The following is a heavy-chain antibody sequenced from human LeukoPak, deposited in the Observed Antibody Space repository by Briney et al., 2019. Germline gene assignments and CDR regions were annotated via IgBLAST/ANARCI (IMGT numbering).Heavy chain of an antibody. J-gene: IGHJ4*02. CDR3: ARHYNWNYVRSDY. D-gene: IGHD1-7*01. CDR1: GGSISSSNW. V-gene: IGHV4-4*02. Sequence: SETLSLTCAVSGGSISSSNWWSWVRQPPGKGLEWIGKIYHSGSTNYNPSLKSRVTISVDTSKNQFSLKLSSVTAADTAVYYCARHYNWNYVRSDYWGQGTLVTVSS. CDR2: IYHSGST.